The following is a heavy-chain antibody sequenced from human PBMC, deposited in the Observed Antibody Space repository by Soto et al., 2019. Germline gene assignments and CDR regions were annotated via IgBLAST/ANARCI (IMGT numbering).Heavy chain of an antibody. CDR1: GFTFTKYW. CDR3: ASLATLAEYLDL. CDR2: ITTDGSET. D-gene: IGHD5-12*01. J-gene: IGHJ2*01. V-gene: IGHV3-74*01. Sequence: EVQLVESGGCLVQPGGSLRLSCAASGFTFTKYWMHWVRQAPGKGLVWVSRITTDGSETHYADSVTGRCTISRDNAKNTVYMQMNSLRAEDTAVYYCASLATLAEYLDLWGRGIPVTVSS.